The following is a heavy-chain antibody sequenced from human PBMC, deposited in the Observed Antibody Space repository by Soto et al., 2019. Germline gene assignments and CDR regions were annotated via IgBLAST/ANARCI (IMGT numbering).Heavy chain of an antibody. V-gene: IGHV1-46*03. CDR1: GYTFTNYY. CDR3: ARALGTVVVLTPDTFDI. CDR2: INPDIGVT. D-gene: IGHD2-21*01. J-gene: IGHJ3*02. Sequence: QMQLVQSGAEVRKPGASVKVSCKASGYTFTNYYINWVRQVPGQGLEWMGVINPDIGVTNYAQKFQGRGTMTRDTSTSTVSMELSSLRSEDTAVYYCARALGTVVVLTPDTFDIWGQGTVVTVSS.